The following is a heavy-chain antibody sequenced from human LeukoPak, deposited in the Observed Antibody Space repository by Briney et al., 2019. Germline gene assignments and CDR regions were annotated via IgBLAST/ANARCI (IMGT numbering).Heavy chain of an antibody. D-gene: IGHD3-22*01. CDR3: ARVGYYESSGYYEY. CDR1: GYALTDYY. Sequence: ASVKVSCKAPGYALTDYYMHWVRQAPGQGLEWMGRINPNSGGTNYAQKFQGRVTMTRDTSISTVYMELSRLRSDDTAVYYCARVGYYESSGYYEYWGQGTLVTVSS. V-gene: IGHV1-2*06. CDR2: INPNSGGT. J-gene: IGHJ4*02.